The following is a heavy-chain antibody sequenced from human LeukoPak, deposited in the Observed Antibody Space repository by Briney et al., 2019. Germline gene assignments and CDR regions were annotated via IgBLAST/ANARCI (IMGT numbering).Heavy chain of an antibody. CDR2: IIPIFGTA. V-gene: IGHV1-69*13. Sequence: SVKVSCKASGGTFSSYAIGWVRQAPGQGLEWMGGIIPIFGTANYAQKFQGRVTITADESTSTAYMELSSLRSEDTAVYYCARDLGDSSGSDAFDIWGQGTMVTVSS. CDR3: ARDLGDSSGSDAFDI. J-gene: IGHJ3*02. CDR1: GGTFSSYA. D-gene: IGHD3-22*01.